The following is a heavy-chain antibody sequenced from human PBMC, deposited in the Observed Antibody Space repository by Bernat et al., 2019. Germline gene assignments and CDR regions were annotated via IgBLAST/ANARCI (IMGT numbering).Heavy chain of an antibody. V-gene: IGHV4-39*01. Sequence: QLQLQESCPGLVKPSETLSLTCTVSGGSISSSSYYWGWIRQPPGKGLEWIGCIYYSGSTYYNPSLKSRVTMSVDTSKSRFSLKLRSVTATDTAVYYCAKGAISGNYYEGCIDYWGQGTLVTVSS. D-gene: IGHD3-10*01. CDR2: IYYSGST. CDR3: AKGAISGNYYEGCIDY. CDR1: GGSISSSSYY. J-gene: IGHJ4*02.